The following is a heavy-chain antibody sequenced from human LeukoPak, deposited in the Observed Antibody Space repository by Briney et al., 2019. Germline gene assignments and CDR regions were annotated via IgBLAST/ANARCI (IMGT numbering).Heavy chain of an antibody. V-gene: IGHV3-30*03. D-gene: IGHD3-22*01. CDR3: ARDYYDSSGYSTGMDV. CDR2: ISYDGSNK. J-gene: IGHJ6*02. Sequence: GGSLRLSCAASGFTFSSYGMHWVRQAPGKGLEWVAVISYDGSNKYYADSVKGRFTISRDNSKNTLYLQMNSLRAEDTAVYYCARDYYDSSGYSTGMDVWGQGTTVTVSS. CDR1: GFTFSSYG.